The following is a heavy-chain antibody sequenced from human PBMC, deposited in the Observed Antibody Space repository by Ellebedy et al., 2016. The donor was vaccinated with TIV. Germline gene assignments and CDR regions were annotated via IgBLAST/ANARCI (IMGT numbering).Heavy chain of an antibody. CDR3: VRFAFNYAMDS. Sequence: GESLKISCAASGFTFTGFSMSWVRQAPGKGLEWVAHIMENGYERYYVDSVKGRFTISRDNAKNSVYLQMNSLRADHTAVFYCVRFAFNYAMDSWGQGTLVTVSS. V-gene: IGHV3-7*01. CDR1: GFTFTGFS. J-gene: IGHJ5*01. CDR2: IMENGYER. D-gene: IGHD2-2*01.